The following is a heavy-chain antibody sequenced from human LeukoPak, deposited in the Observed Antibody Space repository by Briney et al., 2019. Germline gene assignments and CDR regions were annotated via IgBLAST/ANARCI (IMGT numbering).Heavy chain of an antibody. J-gene: IGHJ6*03. D-gene: IGHD2-21*01. CDR1: GFTFSSHS. Sequence: GGSLRLSCAASGFTFSSHSMNWVRQAPGKGLEWVSSISSSSSYIYYADSVKGRFTISRDNAKNSLYLQMNSLRAEDTAVYYCARGKVFGYYMDVWGKGTTVTVSS. CDR2: ISSSSSYI. CDR3: ARGKVFGYYMDV. V-gene: IGHV3-21*01.